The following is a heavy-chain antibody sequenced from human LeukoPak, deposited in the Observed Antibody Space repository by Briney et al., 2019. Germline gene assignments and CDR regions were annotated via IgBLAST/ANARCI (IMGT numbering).Heavy chain of an antibody. D-gene: IGHD6-6*01. CDR1: GFIFTTSA. CDR2: ISSGGGST. V-gene: IGHV3-23*01. Sequence: WGSLRLSCEASGFIFTTSAISRVRQAPGKGLEWVSFISSGGGSTYYSDSVRGRFTISRDNSNNTVSLNMHSLRAEDTAIYYCAKERRSSMDVWGNGTTVSVSS. J-gene: IGHJ6*03. CDR3: AKERRSSMDV.